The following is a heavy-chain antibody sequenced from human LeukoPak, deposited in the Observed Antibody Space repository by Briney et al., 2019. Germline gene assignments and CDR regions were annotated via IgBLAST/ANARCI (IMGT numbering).Heavy chain of an antibody. CDR2: IYSGGST. CDR3: ARIRVYGSGSPYFDY. Sequence: GGSLRLSCAASGFTVSSNYMSWVRQAPGKGLEWVSVIYSGGSTYYADSVKGRFTISRHNSKNTLYLQMNSLRSEDTAVYYCARIRVYGSGSPYFDYWGQGTLVTVSS. V-gene: IGHV3-53*04. J-gene: IGHJ4*02. CDR1: GFTVSSNY. D-gene: IGHD3-10*01.